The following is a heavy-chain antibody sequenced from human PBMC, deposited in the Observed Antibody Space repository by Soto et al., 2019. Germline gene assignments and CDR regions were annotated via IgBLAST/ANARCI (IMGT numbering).Heavy chain of an antibody. D-gene: IGHD3-9*01. Sequence: EVQLVESGGGLVQPGGSLRLSCAASGFTVSSNYRRWVRQAPGKGLEWVSVIYSGGSTYYADSVKGRFTISRHNSKNTPYLQMNSLRAEDTAVYYCASTYYDILTKAFDIWGQGTMVTVSS. CDR3: ASTYYDILTKAFDI. CDR1: GFTVSSNY. J-gene: IGHJ3*02. V-gene: IGHV3-53*04. CDR2: IYSGGST.